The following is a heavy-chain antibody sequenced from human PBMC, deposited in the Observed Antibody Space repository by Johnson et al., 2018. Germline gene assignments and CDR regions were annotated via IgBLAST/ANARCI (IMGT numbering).Heavy chain of an antibody. V-gene: IGHV3-20*04. D-gene: IGHD3-9*01. Sequence: VQLQESGGGLVQPGRSLRLSCTASGFTFGDYAMSWVRQAPGKGLEWVSGINWTGGSTGYADSVTGRFTISRDNAKNSLYLQMNSLRAEDTALYYCARGVTRYDILTGYYNDAFDIWGQGTMVTVSS. CDR1: GFTFGDYA. CDR3: ARGVTRYDILTGYYNDAFDI. J-gene: IGHJ3*02. CDR2: INWTGGST.